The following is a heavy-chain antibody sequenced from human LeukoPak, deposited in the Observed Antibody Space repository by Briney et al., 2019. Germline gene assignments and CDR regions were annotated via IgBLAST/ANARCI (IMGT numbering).Heavy chain of an antibody. CDR3: ARVPWELRAFDI. D-gene: IGHD1-26*01. V-gene: IGHV1-2*02. Sequence: ASVKVSCKASGYTFTGYYMHWVRQAPGQGLEWMGWINPNSGGTNYAQKFQGRVTMTRDTSISTAYMELSRLRSDDTAVYYCARVPWELRAFDIWGQGTMVTVSS. CDR2: INPNSGGT. J-gene: IGHJ3*02. CDR1: GYTFTGYY.